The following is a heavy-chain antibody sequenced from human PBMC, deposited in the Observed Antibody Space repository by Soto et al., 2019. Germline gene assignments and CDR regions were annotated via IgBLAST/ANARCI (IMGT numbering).Heavy chain of an antibody. J-gene: IGHJ4*02. CDR2: IYYSGST. Sequence: SETLSLTCTVSGGSISNYDWSWIRQPPGKGLEWIAYIYYSGSTNYNPSLKSRVTISLDTSKNHFSLKLSSVTAADTAVYYCARHVVPAANYFDYWGQGTLVTVPQ. CDR1: GGSISNYD. D-gene: IGHD2-2*01. CDR3: ARHVVPAANYFDY. V-gene: IGHV4-59*08.